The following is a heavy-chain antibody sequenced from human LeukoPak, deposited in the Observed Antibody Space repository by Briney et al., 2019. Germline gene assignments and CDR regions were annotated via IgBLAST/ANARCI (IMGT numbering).Heavy chain of an antibody. V-gene: IGHV3-30-3*01. CDR3: ARGPLWFGELTAFDY. CDR1: GFTFSSYA. D-gene: IGHD3-10*01. Sequence: PGRSLRLSCAASGFTFSSYAMHWVRQAPGKGLEWVAVISYDGSNKYYADSVKGRFTISRDNAKNSLYLQMNSLRAEDTAVYYCARGPLWFGELTAFDYWGQGTLVTVSS. J-gene: IGHJ4*02. CDR2: ISYDGSNK.